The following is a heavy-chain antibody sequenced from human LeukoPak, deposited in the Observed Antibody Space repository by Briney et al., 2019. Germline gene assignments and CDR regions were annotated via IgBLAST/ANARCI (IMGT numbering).Heavy chain of an antibody. J-gene: IGHJ4*02. CDR1: GFTFSSYS. Sequence: PGASLRLSCAASGFTFSSYSMSWVRQAPGKGLEWVSAISGSGGSTYYADSVKGRFTISRDNSKNTLYLQMHSPRAEDTAVYYCAKDCSGGSCYFDYWGQGTLVTVSS. CDR2: ISGSGGST. D-gene: IGHD2-15*01. V-gene: IGHV3-23*01. CDR3: AKDCSGGSCYFDY.